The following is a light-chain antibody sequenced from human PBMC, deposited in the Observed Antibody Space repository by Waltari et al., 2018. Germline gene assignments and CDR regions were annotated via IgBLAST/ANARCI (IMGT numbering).Light chain of an antibody. CDR2: DDG. Sequence: SYVLTQPPSVSVAPGQTARISCDGNNIGSKNVHWYQQQPGQAPVLVVYDDGDRPSGIPERFSGSNSGNTATLTISRVDAGDEADYYCQVWDSGSDHYVFGTVTKVTVL. CDR3: QVWDSGSDHYV. V-gene: IGLV3-21*02. J-gene: IGLJ1*01. CDR1: NIGSKN.